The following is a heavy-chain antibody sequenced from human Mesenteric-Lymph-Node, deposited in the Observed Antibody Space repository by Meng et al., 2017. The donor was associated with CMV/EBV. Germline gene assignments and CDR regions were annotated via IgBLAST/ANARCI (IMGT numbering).Heavy chain of an antibody. Sequence: GESLKISCKGSGYSFTSYWIGWVRQMPGKGLEWMGIIYPGDSDIRYSPSFQGQVTISADQSISTAYLQWRSLKAADTAMYYCARLSGEGYNSRRGYFDYWGQGTLVTVSS. J-gene: IGHJ4*02. CDR3: ARLSGEGYNSRRGYFDY. CDR1: GYSFTSYW. D-gene: IGHD5-24*01. V-gene: IGHV5-51*01. CDR2: IYPGDSDI.